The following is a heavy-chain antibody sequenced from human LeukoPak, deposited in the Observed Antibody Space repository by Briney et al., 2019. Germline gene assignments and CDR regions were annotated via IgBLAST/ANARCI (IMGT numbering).Heavy chain of an antibody. CDR3: ARAEDILTGFFDY. J-gene: IGHJ4*02. CDR1: GFTFSSYS. Sequence: PGGSLRLSCAASGFTFSSYSMNWVRQAPGKGLEWVSSISSSSSYIYYADSVKGRFTISRDNAKNSLYLRMNSLRAEDTAVYYCARAEDILTGFFDYWGQGTLVTVSS. D-gene: IGHD3-9*01. V-gene: IGHV3-21*01. CDR2: ISSSSSYI.